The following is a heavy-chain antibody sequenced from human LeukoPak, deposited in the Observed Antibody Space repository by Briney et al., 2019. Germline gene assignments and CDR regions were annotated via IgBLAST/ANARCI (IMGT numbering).Heavy chain of an antibody. D-gene: IGHD2-15*01. Sequence: SETLSLTCSVSGDSISSYYWSWIRQPPGKGLEWIGYFYCSGNTKYNPSLKSRVTISVDTSRNQFSLKLSSVTAADTAVYYCARGRYCSGGYCYWYFDLWGRGTLVTVSS. CDR1: GDSISSYY. J-gene: IGHJ2*01. CDR3: ARGRYCSGGYCYWYFDL. V-gene: IGHV4-59*01. CDR2: FYCSGNT.